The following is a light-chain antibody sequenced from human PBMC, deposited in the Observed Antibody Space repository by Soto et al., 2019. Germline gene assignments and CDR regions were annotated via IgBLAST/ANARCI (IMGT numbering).Light chain of an antibody. V-gene: IGKV3-11*01. CDR1: QSVGSY. J-gene: IGKJ4*01. CDR2: DAS. Sequence: EIVLIQSPATLSLSPGERATLSCRASQSVGSYLAWYQHKPGQAPRLLISDASNRATGIPARFSGSGSETDFTLTISSLAPEDSAVYYCQQRSNWPSLTLGGGTKVDIK. CDR3: QQRSNWPSLT.